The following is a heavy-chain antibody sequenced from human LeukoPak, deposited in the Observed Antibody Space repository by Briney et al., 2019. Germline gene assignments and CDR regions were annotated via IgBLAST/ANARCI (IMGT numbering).Heavy chain of an antibody. CDR2: INPSGGST. D-gene: IGHD2-15*01. CDR3: ARAVGWCSGGSCYSLDYFDY. V-gene: IGHV1-46*03. CDR1: GYTFTSYY. J-gene: IGHJ4*02. Sequence: ALVKVSCKASGYTFTSYYMHWVRQAPGQGLEWMGIINPSGGSTSYAQKFQGRVTMTRDTSTSTVYMELSSLRSEDTAVYYCARAVGWCSGGSCYSLDYFDYWGQGTLVTVSS.